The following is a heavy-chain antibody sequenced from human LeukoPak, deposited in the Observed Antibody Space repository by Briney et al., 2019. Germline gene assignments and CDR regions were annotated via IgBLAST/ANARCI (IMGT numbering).Heavy chain of an antibody. CDR2: IKKDGSEK. V-gene: IGHV3-7*01. J-gene: IGHJ4*02. CDR1: GFTLSRYW. CDR3: ARDGASGYVPFDY. Sequence: GGSLSLSCAASGFTLSRYWMSWVRQAPGKGLEWVANIKKDGSEKYYAGSAKGRFTISRDNAKNSLYLQMNSLSAEDAAVYYCARDGASGYVPFDYWGQGTLVTVSS. D-gene: IGHD3-3*01.